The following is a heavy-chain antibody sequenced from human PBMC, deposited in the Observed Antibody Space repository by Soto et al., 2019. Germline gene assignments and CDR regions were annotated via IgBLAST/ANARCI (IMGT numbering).Heavy chain of an antibody. Sequence: VQLEDTGGGLIQPGGSLRLSCAASGFIISSNNMNWVRQAPGKGLEWVSIIYGGDSTSYAGSVKGRFTISRDNSKNTVFLQMNSLRAEDTAVYYCARNKPGNYGMDVWGRGTTVTVSS. CDR3: ARNKPGNYGMDV. V-gene: IGHV3-53*02. J-gene: IGHJ6*02. CDR2: IYGGDST. CDR1: GFIISSNN. D-gene: IGHD3-10*01.